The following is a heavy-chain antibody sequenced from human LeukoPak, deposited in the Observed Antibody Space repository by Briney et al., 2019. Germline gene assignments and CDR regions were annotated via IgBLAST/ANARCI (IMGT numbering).Heavy chain of an antibody. Sequence: SETLSLTCTVSGASISPYSWSWLRQPPGKGLEWIGYISYSGNTDYNPSLKSRVTMSVDMSKNQFSLKLSSVTAADTAFYYCARDRDSSGWFDYWGQGALVTVSS. D-gene: IGHD6-19*01. V-gene: IGHV4-59*01. CDR2: ISYSGNT. CDR1: GASISPYS. CDR3: ARDRDSSGWFDY. J-gene: IGHJ4*02.